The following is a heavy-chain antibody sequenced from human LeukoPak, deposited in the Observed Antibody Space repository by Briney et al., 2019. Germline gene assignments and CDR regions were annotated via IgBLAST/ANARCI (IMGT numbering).Heavy chain of an antibody. CDR2: IYYSGST. V-gene: IGHV4-59*12. CDR1: GGSISSYF. CDR3: ARERGTEYYDFWSGYYPYYFDY. J-gene: IGHJ4*02. Sequence: PSETLSLTCTVSGGSISSYFWSWIRQPPGKGLQWIGYIYYSGSTIYNPSLKSRVTISVDTSKNQFSLKLSSVTAADTAVYYCARERGTEYYDFWSGYYPYYFDYWGQGTLVTVSS. D-gene: IGHD3-3*01.